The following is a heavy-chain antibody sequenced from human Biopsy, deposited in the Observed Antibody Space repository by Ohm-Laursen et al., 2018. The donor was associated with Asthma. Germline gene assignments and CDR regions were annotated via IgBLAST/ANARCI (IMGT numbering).Heavy chain of an antibody. J-gene: IGHJ4*02. CDR1: GSTVSTNG. Sequence: GSLRLSCTASGSTVSTNGMSWVRQPPGKGLEWVSVIYSGGGTYYADSVQGRVTISRDNSKNTLSLQMNSLRAEDTAVYYCARGDSSNWSHYYFDYWGQGTLVTVSS. CDR2: IYSGGGT. CDR3: ARGDSSNWSHYYFDY. V-gene: IGHV3-53*01. D-gene: IGHD3-22*01.